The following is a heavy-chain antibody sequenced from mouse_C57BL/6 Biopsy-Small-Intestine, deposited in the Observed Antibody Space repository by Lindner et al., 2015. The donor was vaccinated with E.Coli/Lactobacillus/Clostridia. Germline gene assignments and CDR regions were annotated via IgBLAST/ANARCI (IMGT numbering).Heavy chain of an antibody. CDR2: VSPNSGAT. V-gene: IGHV1-53*01. Sequence: SVKVSCKASGYTLTGDYMHWVRQAPGQGPEWMGWVSPNSGATNYAQKFEGRVTMTRDTSISTAYMELRSLRSDDTAVYYCAREDWNYELRGPFDYWGQGTLVSVSS. CDR1: GYTLTGDY. J-gene: IGHJ4*01. CDR3: AREDWNYELRGPFDY. D-gene: IGHD1-1*01.